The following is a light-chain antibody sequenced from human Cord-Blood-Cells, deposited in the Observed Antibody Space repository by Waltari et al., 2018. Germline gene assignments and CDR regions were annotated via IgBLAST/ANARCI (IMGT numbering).Light chain of an antibody. J-gene: IGLJ1*01. Sequence: CTGSSSNIGAGYDVHWYQQLPGTAPKLLIYGNSNRPSGVPDRFSGSKSGTSASLAITGLQAEDEADYYCQSYDSSLSGYVFGTGTKVTVL. CDR3: QSYDSSLSGYV. CDR2: GNS. V-gene: IGLV1-40*01. CDR1: SSNIGAGYD.